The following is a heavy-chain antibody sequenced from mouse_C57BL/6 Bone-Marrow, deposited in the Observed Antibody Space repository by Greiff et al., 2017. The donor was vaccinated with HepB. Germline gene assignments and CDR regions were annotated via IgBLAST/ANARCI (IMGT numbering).Heavy chain of an antibody. CDR3: AKGYYSYYDAMDY. J-gene: IGHJ4*01. V-gene: IGHV1-81*01. Sequence: QVQLQQSGAELARPGASVKLSCKASGYTFTSYGISWVKQRTGQGLEWIGEIYHRSGNTYYNEKFKGKATLTADNSTSTAYMELRSLTSEDSAVYFCAKGYYSYYDAMDYWGQGTSVTVSS. CDR2: IYHRSGNT. CDR1: GYTFTSYG. D-gene: IGHD2-3*01.